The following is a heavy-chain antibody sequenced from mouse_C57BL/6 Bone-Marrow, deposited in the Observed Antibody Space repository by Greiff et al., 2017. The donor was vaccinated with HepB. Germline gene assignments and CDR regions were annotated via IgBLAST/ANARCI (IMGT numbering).Heavy chain of an antibody. V-gene: IGHV1-47*01. CDR3: ARGRGYYYAMDY. J-gene: IGHJ4*01. Sequence: QVQLKESGAELVKPGASVKMSCKASGYTFTTYPIEWMKQNHGKSLEWIGNFHPYNDDTKYNEKFKGKATLTVEKSSSTVYLELSRLTSDDSAVYYCARGRGYYYAMDYWGQGTSVTVSS. CDR2: FHPYNDDT. CDR1: GYTFTTYP.